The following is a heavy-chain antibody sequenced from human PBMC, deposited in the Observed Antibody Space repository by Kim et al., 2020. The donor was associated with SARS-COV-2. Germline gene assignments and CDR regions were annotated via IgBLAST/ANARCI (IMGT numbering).Heavy chain of an antibody. CDR3: TSVPVTTLACWDAFD. J-gene: IGHJ3*02. CDR2: IRSKANSYAT. Sequence: GGSLRLSCAASGFTFSVSGIHCVRQASGKGLEWVGRIRSKANSYATVYAASVKGRFTISRDDSKNTAYLQMNSLKTEDTAVYYCTSVPVTTLACWDAFD. V-gene: IGHV3-73*01. D-gene: IGHD1-1*01. CDR1: GFTFSVSG.